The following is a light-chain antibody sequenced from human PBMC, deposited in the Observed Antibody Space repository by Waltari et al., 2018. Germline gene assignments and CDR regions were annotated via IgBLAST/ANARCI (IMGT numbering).Light chain of an antibody. CDR1: SSDVGRYPL. CDR3: CSYAGSAIWV. Sequence: QSALPQPPSVSGSPGQSIPISCPATSSDVGRYPLVSWYQQHPGKAPKLMIYDDNKRPAGVSNRFSGSKSGNTASLTISGLQAEDEADYYCCSYAGSAIWVFGGGTKLTVL. V-gene: IGLV2-23*01. J-gene: IGLJ3*02. CDR2: DDN.